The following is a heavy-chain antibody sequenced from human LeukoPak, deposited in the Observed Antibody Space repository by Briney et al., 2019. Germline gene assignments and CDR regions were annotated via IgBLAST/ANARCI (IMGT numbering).Heavy chain of an antibody. CDR1: AYTFTSYG. CDR3: ARAPYYDFWSGYSTDAFDI. CDR2: ISTYNGNA. V-gene: IGHV1-18*01. Sequence: ASVKVSCKASAYTFTSYGISWVRQAPGQGLEWMGWISTYNGNAVYTQNLQGRVTMTTDTSTSTAYMELRSLRSDDTAVYYCARAPYYDFWSGYSTDAFDIWGQGTMVTVSS. D-gene: IGHD3-3*01. J-gene: IGHJ3*02.